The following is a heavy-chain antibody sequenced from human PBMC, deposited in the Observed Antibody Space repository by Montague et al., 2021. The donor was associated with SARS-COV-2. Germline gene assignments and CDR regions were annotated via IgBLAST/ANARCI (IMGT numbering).Heavy chain of an antibody. D-gene: IGHD3-3*01. J-gene: IGHJ4*02. CDR2: KSYSGRT. CDR3: ATLPPCITIIDMFQAYYFDD. V-gene: IGHV4-39*01. Sequence: SETLSLTCTVSGASISSRSYYWGWIRQPPGKGLEWIGCKSYSGRTYYNPTLKSRVTISVGTSKNLFSLKLSSVTAADTAVYYCATLPPCITIIDMFQAYYFDDWGQGALVTVSS. CDR1: GASISSRSYY.